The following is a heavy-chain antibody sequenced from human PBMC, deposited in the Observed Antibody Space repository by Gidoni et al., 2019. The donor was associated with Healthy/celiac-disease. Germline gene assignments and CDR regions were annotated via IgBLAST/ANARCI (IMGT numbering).Heavy chain of an antibody. Sequence: QLQLQESGPGMVKPSETLSLTCTVSGGSISSSSYYCGWIRQPPGKGLEWIGSIYYSGSTYYHPSLKSLVTISVDTSKNKFSLKLSSVTAADTAVYYCAREADDYGVPGRLYYFDYWGQGTLVTVSS. J-gene: IGHJ4*02. CDR3: AREADDYGVPGRLYYFDY. CDR1: GGSISSSSYY. CDR2: IYYSGST. D-gene: IGHD4-17*01. V-gene: IGHV4-39*07.